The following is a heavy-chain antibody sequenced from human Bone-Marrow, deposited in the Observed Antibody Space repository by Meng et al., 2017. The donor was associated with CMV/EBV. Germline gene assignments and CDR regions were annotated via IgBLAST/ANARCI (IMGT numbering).Heavy chain of an antibody. D-gene: IGHD6-19*01. CDR1: GFTFSSYS. J-gene: IGHJ5*02. V-gene: IGHV3-21*01. Sequence: GGSLRLSCAASGFTFSSYSMNWVRQAPGKGLEWVSSISSSSSYIYYADSVKGRFTISRDNAKNSLYLQMNSLRAEDTAVYYCAKEEWIAVAGTPNGWFDPWGQGTLVTVSS. CDR2: ISSSSSYI. CDR3: AKEEWIAVAGTPNGWFDP.